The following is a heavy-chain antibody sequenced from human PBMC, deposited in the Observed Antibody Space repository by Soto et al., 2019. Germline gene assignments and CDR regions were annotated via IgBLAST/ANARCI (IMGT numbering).Heavy chain of an antibody. D-gene: IGHD2-2*01. Sequence: QVQRVQSGAEVKKPGSSVKVSCKASGGTFISYPISWVRQAPGQGLEWMGRIIPILGIANYAQKFQGRVTITADKTTRAAYMELSSLRTEDTAVYYCAGDRDIVVVPAAVPPEYYFDYWGQGTLVTVSS. CDR1: GGTFISYP. J-gene: IGHJ4*02. CDR2: IIPILGIA. CDR3: AGDRDIVVVPAAVPPEYYFDY. V-gene: IGHV1-69*04.